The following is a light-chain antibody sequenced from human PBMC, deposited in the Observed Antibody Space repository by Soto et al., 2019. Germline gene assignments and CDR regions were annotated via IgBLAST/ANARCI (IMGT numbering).Light chain of an antibody. Sequence: QSALTQPASVSGSPGQSITISCTGTGSDVGGYNYVSWYQQHPGKAPKLMIYEVNNRPSGVSNRFSGSKSGNTASLTISGLQSEDEADYYCSSYTSGSTAVVFGGGTQLTVL. J-gene: IGLJ2*01. CDR1: GSDVGGYNY. CDR3: SSYTSGSTAVV. V-gene: IGLV2-14*01. CDR2: EVN.